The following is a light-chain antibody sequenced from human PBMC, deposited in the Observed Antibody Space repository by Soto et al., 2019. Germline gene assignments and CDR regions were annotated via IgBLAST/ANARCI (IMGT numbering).Light chain of an antibody. CDR2: AAS. CDR3: QQSYSSPIT. Sequence: DIQMTQTPSSLSASVGDRVTITCRASQSISNYLNWYQQKPGKAPKILIYAASSLQSGVPSRFSGSGSGTDFPLTISSLQPEDFATYYCQQSYSSPITFGQGTRLEIK. V-gene: IGKV1-39*01. J-gene: IGKJ5*01. CDR1: QSISNY.